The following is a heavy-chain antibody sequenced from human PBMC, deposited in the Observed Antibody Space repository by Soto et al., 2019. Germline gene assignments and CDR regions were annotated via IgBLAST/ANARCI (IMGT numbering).Heavy chain of an antibody. CDR1: GFTFSSYA. J-gene: IGHJ3*02. CDR3: AKTANGGFSAFGI. D-gene: IGHD3-10*01. CDR2: ISGSGGTT. V-gene: IGHV3-23*01. Sequence: EVQLLESGGGLVQPGGSLRLSCAASGFTFSSYAMSWVRQAPGKGLEWVSAISGSGGTTYYADSVKGRFTFSRDNSKNTLYRPMNSLRAEDTAVYYCAKTANGGFSAFGIWGQGAMVTVSS.